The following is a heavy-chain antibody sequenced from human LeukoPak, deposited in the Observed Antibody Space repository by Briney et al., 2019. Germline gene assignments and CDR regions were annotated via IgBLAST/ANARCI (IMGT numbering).Heavy chain of an antibody. J-gene: IGHJ4*02. V-gene: IGHV3-23*01. CDR3: VGSGSYSTYNHAITLYYFDY. CDR1: VFTFSTFA. Sequence: GGSLRLSCAASVFTFSTFAMRWVRQAPGKGLEWVSAISGSGGSTYYADSVKGRFTISRDNSKNTLFLQMNSLRAEDTAVYYCVGSGSYSTYNHAITLYYFDYWGQGTLVTVSS. CDR2: ISGSGGST. D-gene: IGHD3-10*01.